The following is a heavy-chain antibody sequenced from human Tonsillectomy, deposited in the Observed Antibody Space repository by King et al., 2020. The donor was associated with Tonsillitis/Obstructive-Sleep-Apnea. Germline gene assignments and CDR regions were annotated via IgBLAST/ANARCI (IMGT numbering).Heavy chain of an antibody. Sequence: VQLQQWGAGLLKPSETLSLTCAVYGGSFSGYYWSWIRQPPGKGLEWIGEINHSGSTNYNPSLKSRVTISVDTSKNQFSLKLSSVTAADTAVYYCARGDSSGYYYDPPHAFDIWGQGTMVTVSS. V-gene: IGHV4-34*01. CDR3: ARGDSSGYYYDPPHAFDI. J-gene: IGHJ3*02. CDR2: INHSGST. CDR1: GGSFSGYY. D-gene: IGHD3-22*01.